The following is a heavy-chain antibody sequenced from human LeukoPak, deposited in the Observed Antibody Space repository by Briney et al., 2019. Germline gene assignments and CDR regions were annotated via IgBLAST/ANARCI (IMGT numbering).Heavy chain of an antibody. CDR2: ISAYNGNT. V-gene: IGHV1-18*01. D-gene: IGHD3-9*01. CDR3: ARDAGDDILTGSDAFDI. CDR1: GYTFTSYG. Sequence: AASVKVSCKASGYTFTSYGISWVRQAPGQGLEWMGWISAYNGNTNYAQKLQGRVTMTTDTSTSTAYMELRSLRSDDTAVYYCARDAGDDILTGSDAFDIWGQGTMVTVSS. J-gene: IGHJ3*02.